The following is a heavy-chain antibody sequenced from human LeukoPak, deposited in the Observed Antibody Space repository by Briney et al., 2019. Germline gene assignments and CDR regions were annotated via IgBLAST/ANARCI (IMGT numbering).Heavy chain of an antibody. Sequence: ASVKVSXKASGYTFTSYDINWVRQATGQGLEWMGWMNPNSGNTGYAQKFQGRVTMTRNTSISTAYMELSSLRSEDTAVYYCARLGYCSGGSCLAFDIWGQGTMVTVSS. J-gene: IGHJ3*02. CDR2: MNPNSGNT. V-gene: IGHV1-8*01. CDR3: ARLGYCSGGSCLAFDI. CDR1: GYTFTSYD. D-gene: IGHD2-15*01.